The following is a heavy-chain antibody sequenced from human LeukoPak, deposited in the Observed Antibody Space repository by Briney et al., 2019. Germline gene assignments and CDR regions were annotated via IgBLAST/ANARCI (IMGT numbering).Heavy chain of an antibody. D-gene: IGHD3-10*01. CDR2: INSDGSDT. J-gene: IGHJ4*02. V-gene: IGHV3-74*01. CDR1: GFTFSSYW. CDR3: ARGYGSGSLRPLDY. Sequence: GGSLRLSCAASGFTFSSYWMHWVRQAPGKGLVWVSRINSDGSDTSYADSVKGRFTISRDNAKNTLFLQMNSLRAEDTAVYYCARGYGSGSLRPLDYWGQGTLVTVSS.